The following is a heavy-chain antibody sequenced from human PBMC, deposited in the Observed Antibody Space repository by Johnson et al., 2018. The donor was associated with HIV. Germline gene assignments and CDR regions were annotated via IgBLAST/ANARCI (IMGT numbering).Heavy chain of an antibody. CDR1: GFTFITYW. CDR2: ISWNSGSI. J-gene: IGHJ3*02. V-gene: IGHV3-9*01. CDR3: ASTIFGVAWHAFDI. D-gene: IGHD3-3*01. Sequence: VQLVESGGGLVQPGGSLRLSCAASGFTFITYWMSWVRQAPGKGLEWVSGISWNSGSIGYADSVKGRFTISRDNSKNTLYLQMNSLRAEDTAVYYCASTIFGVAWHAFDIWGQGTMVIVSS.